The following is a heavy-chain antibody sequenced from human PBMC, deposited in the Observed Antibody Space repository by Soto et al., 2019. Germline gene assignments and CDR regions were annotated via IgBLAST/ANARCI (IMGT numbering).Heavy chain of an antibody. CDR1: GGTFSSYA. V-gene: IGHV1-69*13. CDR2: IIPIFGTA. Sequence: SVKVSCKASGGTFSSYAISWVRQAPGQGLEWMGGIIPIFGTANYAQKFQGRVTITADESTSTAYMELSSPRSEDTAVYYCARGPSTVTTSSLDYWGQGTLVTVSS. J-gene: IGHJ4*02. D-gene: IGHD4-17*01. CDR3: ARGPSTVTTSSLDY.